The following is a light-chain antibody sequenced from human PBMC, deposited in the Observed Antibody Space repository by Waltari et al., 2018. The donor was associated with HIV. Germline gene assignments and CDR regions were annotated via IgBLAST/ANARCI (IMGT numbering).Light chain of an antibody. J-gene: IGLJ2*01. CDR1: SSNIGTNP. CDR3: AAWDDSLNGHLV. V-gene: IGLV1-44*01. CDR2: PTT. Sequence: QSVLTQPPSASGTPGQRVTISCSGGSSNIGTNPVFWYQHLPGTAPKVRIYPTTRRPSGSPGRVCASKSGTSAYLAISGLQSEDEADYYCAAWDDSLNGHLVFGGGTKLTVL.